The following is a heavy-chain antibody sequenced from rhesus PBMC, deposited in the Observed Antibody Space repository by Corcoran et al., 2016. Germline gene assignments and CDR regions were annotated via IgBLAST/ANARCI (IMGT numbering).Heavy chain of an antibody. V-gene: IGHV3-183*02. D-gene: IGHD4-29*01. CDR2: ISTIGTTV. CDR1: GFTFRGYA. Sequence: EVQLVESGGGLVQPGGSLRLACEASGFTFRGYAMHWVRQAPGKGLEWVSTISTIGTTVDYADSVKGRFTVSRDNAKNSLSLQMNSLRAEDTAVYYCSRDDYRSSWGQGVLITVSS. J-gene: IGHJ4*01. CDR3: SRDDYRSS.